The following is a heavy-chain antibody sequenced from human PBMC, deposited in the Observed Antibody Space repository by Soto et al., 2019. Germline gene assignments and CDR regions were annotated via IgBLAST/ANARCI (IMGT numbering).Heavy chain of an antibody. CDR3: GKERERVVIDS. CDR2: INGRGGKT. Sequence: EVQLLESGGGLVQPGGSLRLSCAASGFIFSDYAMSWVRQAPGKGLEWVSAINGRGGKTYYADSVKGRFTISRDNSKNTLNLQMNSLTAEDTAIYYCGKERERVVIDSWGQGTLVTVSS. V-gene: IGHV3-23*01. J-gene: IGHJ5*01. D-gene: IGHD1-26*01. CDR1: GFIFSDYA.